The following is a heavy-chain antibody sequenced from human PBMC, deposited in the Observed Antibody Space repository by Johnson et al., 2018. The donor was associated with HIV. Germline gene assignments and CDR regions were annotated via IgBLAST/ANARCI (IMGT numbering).Heavy chain of an antibody. D-gene: IGHD6-6*01. CDR1: GFTFSSYA. Sequence: VQLVESGGGVVQPGRSLRLSCAASGFTFSSYAMHWVRQAPGKGLEWVAVISYDGSDKYYADSVKGRFTISRENSKNTLYLQMNSLRAEDTAVYYCAKERQLVRAFDIWGQGTMVTVSS. V-gene: IGHV3-30*04. CDR2: ISYDGSDK. J-gene: IGHJ3*02. CDR3: AKERQLVRAFDI.